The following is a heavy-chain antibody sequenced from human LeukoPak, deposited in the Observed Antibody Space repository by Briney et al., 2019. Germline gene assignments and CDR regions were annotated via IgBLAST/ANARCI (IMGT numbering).Heavy chain of an antibody. CDR2: IYSGGGT. CDR3: VREDYYDSSAD. V-gene: IGHV3-53*01. Sequence: GGSLRLSCAASGFTFTNAWMSWVRQAPGKGLEWVSVIYSGGGTYYADSVKGRFTISRDNSKNTLYLQMNSLRAEDTAVYYCVREDYYDSSADWGQGTLVTVSS. CDR1: GFTFTNAW. J-gene: IGHJ4*02. D-gene: IGHD3-22*01.